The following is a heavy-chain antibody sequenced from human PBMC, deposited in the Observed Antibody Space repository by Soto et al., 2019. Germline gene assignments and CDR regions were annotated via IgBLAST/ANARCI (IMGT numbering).Heavy chain of an antibody. Sequence: ASVKVSCKASGYTFTSYAMHWVRQAPGQRLEWMGWINAGNGNTKYSQKFQGRVTITRDTSASTAYMELSSLRSEDTAVYYCARDRNLITIFGVVIKEFDYWGQGTLVTVSS. V-gene: IGHV1-3*01. CDR1: GYTFTSYA. CDR3: ARDRNLITIFGVVIKEFDY. CDR2: INAGNGNT. D-gene: IGHD3-3*01. J-gene: IGHJ4*02.